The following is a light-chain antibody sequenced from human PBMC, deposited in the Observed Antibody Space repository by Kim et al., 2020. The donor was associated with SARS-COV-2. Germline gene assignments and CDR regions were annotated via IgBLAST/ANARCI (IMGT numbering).Light chain of an antibody. CDR3: QQYGSSPLT. CDR2: GAS. CDR1: QSVSDTY. V-gene: IGKV3-20*01. J-gene: IGKJ4*01. Sequence: EIVLTQSPGTLSLSPGERATLFCRASQSVSDTYLAWYQQKPGQAPRLLIYGASSRATGVPDRFSGSGSGTDFTFTISRLEPEDFAVYYCQQYGSSPLTFGGGTKVDIK.